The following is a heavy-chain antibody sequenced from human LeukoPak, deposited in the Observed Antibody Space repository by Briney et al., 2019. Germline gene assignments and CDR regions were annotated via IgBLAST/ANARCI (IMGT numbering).Heavy chain of an antibody. CDR1: GYTFTGHY. CDR3: ARGRTGEVRFDP. Sequence: VASVKVSCKASGYTFTGHYIHWVRQAPGQGLEWMGWINPNSGGTKYAQKFQGRVTMTRDTSISTAYMELSRLRSDDTAVYYCARGRTGEVRFDPWGQGTLVTVSS. J-gene: IGHJ5*02. D-gene: IGHD7-27*01. CDR2: INPNSGGT. V-gene: IGHV1-2*02.